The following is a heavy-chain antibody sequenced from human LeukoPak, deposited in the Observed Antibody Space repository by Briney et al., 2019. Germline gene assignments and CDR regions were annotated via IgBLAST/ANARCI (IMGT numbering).Heavy chain of an antibody. D-gene: IGHD3-10*01. CDR2: VSGSGGST. V-gene: IGHV3-23*01. CDR3: AKEGALLWFGELQY. Sequence: GGSLRLSCAASGFTFSSYGMSWVRQAPGKGLEWVSAVSGSGGSTYYADSVKGRFTISRDNSKNTLYLQMNSLRAEDTAVYYCAKEGALLWFGELQYWGQGTLVTVSS. J-gene: IGHJ4*02. CDR1: GFTFSSYG.